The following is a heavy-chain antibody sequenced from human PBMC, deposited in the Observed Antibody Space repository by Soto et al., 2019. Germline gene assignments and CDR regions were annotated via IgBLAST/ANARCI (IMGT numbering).Heavy chain of an antibody. Sequence: APVKVSCKAYRYSFSRRYVVSLRQAPGQGLEWMGVINPAGGSTSYAQKFQGRVTINRDTSANTAYMELSSLVSEDTAVYYCARGTGSRSYLIDYWGQGTVVTVSS. J-gene: IGHJ4*02. CDR1: RYSFSRRY. CDR2: INPAGGST. CDR3: ARGTGSRSYLIDY. D-gene: IGHD3-10*01. V-gene: IGHV1-46*01.